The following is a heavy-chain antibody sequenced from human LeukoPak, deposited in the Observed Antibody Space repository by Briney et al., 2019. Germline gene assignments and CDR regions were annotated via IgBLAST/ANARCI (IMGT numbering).Heavy chain of an antibody. CDR3: VGHTWFGTRHWFDP. D-gene: IGHD3-10*01. Sequence: PSETLSLTCTFSVDSISTYYWSWIRQPPGKGLEWIGYVYYSGSTNYSPSLKSRVAMSMDTSKNQFFLELRSVTAADTAVYYCVGHTWFGTRHWFDPWGQGILVTVSS. V-gene: IGHV4-59*08. CDR2: VYYSGST. CDR1: VDSISTYY. J-gene: IGHJ5*02.